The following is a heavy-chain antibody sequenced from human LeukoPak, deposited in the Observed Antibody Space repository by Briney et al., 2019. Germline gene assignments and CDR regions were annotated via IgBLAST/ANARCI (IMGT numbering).Heavy chain of an antibody. Sequence: GGSLRLSCAASGFTFSNFAMSWVRQAPGKGLDWVSAISGSGGSTDYADSVKGRFTISRDNSKNTLYVQMNSLRAEDTAVYYCAKVSMVRGQEGAFDIWGQGTMVTVSS. V-gene: IGHV3-23*01. D-gene: IGHD3-10*01. CDR2: ISGSGGST. CDR1: GFTFSNFA. J-gene: IGHJ3*02. CDR3: AKVSMVRGQEGAFDI.